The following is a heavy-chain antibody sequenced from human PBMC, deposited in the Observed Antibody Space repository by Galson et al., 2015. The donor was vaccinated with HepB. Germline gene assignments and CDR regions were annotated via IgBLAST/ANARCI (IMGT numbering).Heavy chain of an antibody. CDR3: ARSIHYDSSGYRSPYDAFDI. CDR2: ISGAGGST. J-gene: IGHJ3*02. CDR1: GFTLNWYA. V-gene: IGHV3-23*01. D-gene: IGHD3-22*01. Sequence: SLRLSCAASGFTLNWYAMSWVRQAPGKGLEWVSVISGAGGSTYYADSVKGRFTISRDNSKNTLYLQMNSLRAEDTAVYYCARSIHYDSSGYRSPYDAFDIWGQGTMVTVSS.